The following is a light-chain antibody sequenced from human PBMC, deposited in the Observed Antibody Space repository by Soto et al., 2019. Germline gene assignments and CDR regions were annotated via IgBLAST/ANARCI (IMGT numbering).Light chain of an antibody. V-gene: IGKV2-28*01. CDR2: LGS. J-gene: IGKJ4*01. CDR1: QSLLDSNGKNY. CDR3: MQGLQPPLT. Sequence: DVVMTQSPLSLPVTPGESASISCRSSQSLLDSNGKNYLDWYLQKPGQSPQLLIYLGSNRASGVPDRFSSSGSGTEFTLKISRVEAGDVGVYYCMQGLQPPLTFGGGTKVEIK.